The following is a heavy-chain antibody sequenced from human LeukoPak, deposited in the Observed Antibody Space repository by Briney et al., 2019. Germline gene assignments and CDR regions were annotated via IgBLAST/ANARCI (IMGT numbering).Heavy chain of an antibody. V-gene: IGHV4-34*01. J-gene: IGHJ6*03. CDR2: INHSGST. D-gene: IGHD6-13*01. CDR1: GRSFSGYY. CDR3: ARQGYSSSSRRTYYYYMDV. Sequence: PSETLSLTCAVYGRSFSGYYWSWIRQPPGKGLEWIGEINHSGSTNYNPSLKSRVTISVDTSKNQFSLKLSSVTAADTAVYYCARQGYSSSSRRTYYYYMDVWGKGTTVTISS.